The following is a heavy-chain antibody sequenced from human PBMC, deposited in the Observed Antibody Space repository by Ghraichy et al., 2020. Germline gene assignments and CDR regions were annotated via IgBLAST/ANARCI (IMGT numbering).Heavy chain of an antibody. CDR1: GYTFTGYY. CDR3: ARDKGGYNQGSVAY. CDR2: INPNSGGT. J-gene: IGHJ4*02. V-gene: IGHV1-2*06. D-gene: IGHD5-24*01. Sequence: ASVKVSFKASGYTFTGYYMHWVRQAPGQGLEWMGRINPNSGGTNYAQKFKGRVTMTRDTSISTAYMELSRLRSDDTAVYYCARDKGGYNQGSVAYWGQGTLVTVSS.